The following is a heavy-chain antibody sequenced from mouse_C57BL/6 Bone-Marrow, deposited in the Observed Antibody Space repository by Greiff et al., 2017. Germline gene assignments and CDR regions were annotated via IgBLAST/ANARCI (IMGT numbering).Heavy chain of an antibody. D-gene: IGHD1-1*01. Sequence: EVQGVESGGGLVQPGESLKLSCESNEYEFPSHDMSWVRKTPEKRLELVAAINSDGGSTYYPDTMERRFIISRDNTKKTLYLQMSSLRSEDTALYYCARHRYYGSSYGWYFDGWGTGTTVTVSS. CDR2: INSDGGST. CDR1: EYEFPSHD. V-gene: IGHV5-2*01. CDR3: ARHRYYGSSYGWYFDG. J-gene: IGHJ1*03.